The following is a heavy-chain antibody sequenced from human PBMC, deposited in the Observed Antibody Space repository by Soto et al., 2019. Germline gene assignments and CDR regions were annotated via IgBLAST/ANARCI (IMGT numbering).Heavy chain of an antibody. CDR1: GYTFTSYG. Sequence: QVQLVQSGAEAKKPGASVKVSCKASGYTFTSYGISWVRQAPGQGLEWMGWISTYNGNTKYAQKLQGRVTMTTDTSTSPAYLELRSLRSDDTAVFCWARAMVRGVGSDYWGQGTLVTVSS. V-gene: IGHV1-18*01. D-gene: IGHD3-10*01. J-gene: IGHJ4*02. CDR3: ARAMVRGVGSDY. CDR2: ISTYNGNT.